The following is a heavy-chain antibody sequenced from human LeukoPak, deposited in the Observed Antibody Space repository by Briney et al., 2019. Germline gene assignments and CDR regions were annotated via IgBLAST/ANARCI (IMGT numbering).Heavy chain of an antibody. Sequence: SVKVSCKASEGTFSSYAISWVRQAPGQGLEWMGRIIPILGIANYAQKFQGRVTITADKSTSTAYMELSSLRSEDTAVYYCASNLRFLEWLPDSWGQGTLVTVSS. D-gene: IGHD3-3*01. CDR3: ASNLRFLEWLPDS. CDR2: IIPILGIA. J-gene: IGHJ4*02. V-gene: IGHV1-69*04. CDR1: EGTFSSYA.